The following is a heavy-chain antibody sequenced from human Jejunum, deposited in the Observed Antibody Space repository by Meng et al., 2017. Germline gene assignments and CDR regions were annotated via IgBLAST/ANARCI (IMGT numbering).Heavy chain of an antibody. J-gene: IGHJ6*02. CDR1: GYTFTSYA. Sequence: ASVKVSCKASGYTFTSYAIYWVRQAPGQGPEWMGWMNFYSGNAGYAQKFQGRVTMTTDTSTSTAYVMVSSLSSKDTAVYYCARAYCSGSNCPYYSHYGMGVWGQGTTVTVSS. CDR3: ARAYCSGSNCPYYSHYGMGV. CDR2: MNFYSGNA. D-gene: IGHD2-8*02. V-gene: IGHV1-8*01.